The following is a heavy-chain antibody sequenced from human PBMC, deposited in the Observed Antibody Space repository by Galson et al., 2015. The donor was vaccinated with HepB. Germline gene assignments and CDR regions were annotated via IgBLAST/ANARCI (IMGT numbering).Heavy chain of an antibody. CDR3: AKDLNQALYYFDH. Sequence: SLRLSCAVSGFTFRNYGMHWVRQAPGTRLEWVAAISFAGSNQDYVESVKGRFTISRDNSKNTLYLQMSSLRPGDTAVYYCAKDLNQALYYFDHWGQGTLVTVSS. CDR2: ISFAGSNQ. CDR1: GFTFRNYG. V-gene: IGHV3-30*18. J-gene: IGHJ4*02. D-gene: IGHD3-16*02.